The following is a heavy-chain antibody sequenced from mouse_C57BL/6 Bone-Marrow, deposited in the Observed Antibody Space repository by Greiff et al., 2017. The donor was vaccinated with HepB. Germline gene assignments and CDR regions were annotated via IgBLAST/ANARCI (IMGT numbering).Heavy chain of an antibody. D-gene: IGHD2-3*01. J-gene: IGHJ4*01. Sequence: EVQLQQSGAELVRPGASVKLSCTASGFNIKDDYMHWVKQRPEQGLEWIGWLDPENGDTEYASKFQGKATITADTSSNTDYLPLSSLTSEDPSVYYCADCYYEVMDYWGQGTSVTVSS. CDR3: ADCYYEVMDY. V-gene: IGHV14-4*01. CDR2: LDPENGDT. CDR1: GFNIKDDY.